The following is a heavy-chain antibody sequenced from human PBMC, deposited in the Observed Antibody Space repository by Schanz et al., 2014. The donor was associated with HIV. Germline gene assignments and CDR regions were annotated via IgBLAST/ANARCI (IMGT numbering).Heavy chain of an antibody. D-gene: IGHD1-1*01. V-gene: IGHV1-69*11. J-gene: IGHJ5*02. CDR1: GGTLSSYA. Sequence: QVQLVQSGAEVKKPGSSVKVSCKDSGGTLSSYAISWVRQAPGQGLEWMGMVIPVLDTAKYAQKFQGRVTISADESTSTGYMDLSNLRSDDTAVYYCATCLITIGCSSWGQGTLVTVSS. CDR2: VIPVLDTA. CDR3: ATCLITIGCSS.